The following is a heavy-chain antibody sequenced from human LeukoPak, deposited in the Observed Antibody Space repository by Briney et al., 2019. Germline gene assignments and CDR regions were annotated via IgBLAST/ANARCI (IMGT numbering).Heavy chain of an antibody. V-gene: IGHV4-59*01. CDR1: GGSITSYY. Sequence: PSETLSLTRTVSGGSITSYYWSWIRQPPGKGLEWIGYIYYNGGGTNYNPSLKSRVTMSVDTSQNKFSLKLSSVTAADTAVYYCARVGGGDLYYYGMDVWGQGTTVTVSS. CDR3: ARVGGGDLYYYGMDV. D-gene: IGHD2-21*02. CDR2: IYYNGGGT. J-gene: IGHJ6*02.